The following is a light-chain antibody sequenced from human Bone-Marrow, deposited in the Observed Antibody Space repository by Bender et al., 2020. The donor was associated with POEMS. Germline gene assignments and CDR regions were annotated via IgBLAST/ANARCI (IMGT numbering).Light chain of an antibody. J-gene: IGLJ3*02. Sequence: SYDLTQPPSVSVAPGQTAGIACGGDHIGGKSVHWYQQKPGQAPVLVVYDDSDRPSGIPERFSGSNSDNTATLTITRVEAGDEADYFCQVWDSSNDHVVFGGGTKLTVL. CDR3: QVWDSSNDHVV. CDR1: HIGGKS. V-gene: IGLV3-21*02. CDR2: DDS.